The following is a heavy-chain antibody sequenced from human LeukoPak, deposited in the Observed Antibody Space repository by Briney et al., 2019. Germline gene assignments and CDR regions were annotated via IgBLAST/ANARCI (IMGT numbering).Heavy chain of an antibody. Sequence: GGSLGLSCAGSGFTFGSYAINWVRHAPGKGLEEVSAIRTSSSATNYADSVKGGFATSRDDSRSTVFLQMNSLRAEDTAVYYCARGRVGALLHALDIWGQGTLVAVSS. CDR2: IRTSSSAT. CDR3: ARGRVGALLHALDI. CDR1: GFTFGSYA. V-gene: IGHV3-23*01. J-gene: IGHJ3*02. D-gene: IGHD1-26*01.